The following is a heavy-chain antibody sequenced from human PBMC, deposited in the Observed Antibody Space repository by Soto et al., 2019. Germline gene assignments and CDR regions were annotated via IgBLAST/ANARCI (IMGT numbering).Heavy chain of an antibody. CDR1: GGTFSSYA. J-gene: IGHJ6*02. V-gene: IGHV1-69*01. CDR3: ARSQGSSTSLEIYYYYYGMDV. D-gene: IGHD2-2*01. CDR2: IIPISDTT. Sequence: QVQLVQSGAEVKKPGSSVKVSCKASGGTFSSYAISWVRQAPGQGLEWMGGIIPISDTTNYAQKFQGRVTITADESKSTAYMELSSLRSEDTAVYYCARSQGSSTSLEIYYYYYGMDVWGQGTTVTVSS.